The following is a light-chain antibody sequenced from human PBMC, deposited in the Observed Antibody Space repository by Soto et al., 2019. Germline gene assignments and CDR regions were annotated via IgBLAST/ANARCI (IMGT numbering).Light chain of an antibody. V-gene: IGKV3-11*01. CDR1: QSVSNY. CDR3: QQYYNWPIT. Sequence: EIGLTQSPATLSFSPGERATLSCRASQSVSNYLAWYQQRPGQAPRLLIYGASTRASGIPDRFSGSGSGTDFTLTISRLEPEDFAVYYCQQYYNWPITFGQGTRLEN. J-gene: IGKJ5*01. CDR2: GAS.